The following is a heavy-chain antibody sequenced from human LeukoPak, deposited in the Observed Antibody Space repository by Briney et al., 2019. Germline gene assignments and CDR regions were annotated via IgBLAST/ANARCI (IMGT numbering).Heavy chain of an antibody. CDR2: ISVSGGST. CDR1: GFTFSSYA. J-gene: IGHJ4*02. V-gene: IGHV3-23*01. Sequence: GGSLRLSCAASGFTFSSYAMSWVRQAPGKGLEWVSAISVSGGSTYYADSMKGRFTISRDNSKNTLYLQMNSLRAEDTAVYYCADGTAPGDYWGQGTLGTVSS. CDR3: ADGTAPGDY. D-gene: IGHD5-18*01.